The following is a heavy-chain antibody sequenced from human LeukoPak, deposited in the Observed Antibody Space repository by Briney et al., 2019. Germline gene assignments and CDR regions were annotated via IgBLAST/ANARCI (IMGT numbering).Heavy chain of an antibody. CDR3: AKTDDPSIEEYYFDS. J-gene: IGHJ4*02. Sequence: GGSLRLSCAASGFTFDDYTMHWVRQTPGKGLEWISLISWDGFSTYYAGSVKGRFTISRDNSKSSLYLQMDALTADDSGLYYCAKTDDPSIEEYYFDSWGQGTLVTVSS. V-gene: IGHV3-43*01. D-gene: IGHD3-10*01. CDR1: GFTFDDYT. CDR2: ISWDGFST.